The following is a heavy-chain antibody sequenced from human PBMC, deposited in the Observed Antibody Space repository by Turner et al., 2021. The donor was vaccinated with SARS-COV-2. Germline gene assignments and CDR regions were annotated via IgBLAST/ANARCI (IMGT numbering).Heavy chain of an antibody. V-gene: IGHV3-23*01. Sequence: EVQLLESGGGLVQPGGSLRLSCAASGLTFSSYAMNWVRQAPGKGLEWVSAIRGSGDRTYYADSVKGRFTISRDNSKNTVYLQMNSLRVEDTAVYYCAKVGVIGWYAGGGQGTLVTVSS. CDR2: IRGSGDRT. J-gene: IGHJ4*02. D-gene: IGHD6-19*01. CDR1: GLTFSSYA. CDR3: AKVGVIGWYAG.